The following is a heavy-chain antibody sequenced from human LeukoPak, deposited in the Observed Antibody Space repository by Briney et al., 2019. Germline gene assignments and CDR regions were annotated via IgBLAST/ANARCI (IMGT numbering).Heavy chain of an antibody. CDR1: GCPFSNYW. CDR2: INSDGSST. D-gene: IGHD6-25*01. J-gene: IGHJ3*02. V-gene: IGHV3-74*01. Sequence: WRSRRLSCVASGCPFSNYWIHWVGPAARLGLLWVSRINSDGSSTSYADSVKGRFTISRDNAKNTLYLQMNSLRAEDTAVYYCARRSAAKDAFDIWGQGTMVTVSS. CDR3: ARRSAAKDAFDI.